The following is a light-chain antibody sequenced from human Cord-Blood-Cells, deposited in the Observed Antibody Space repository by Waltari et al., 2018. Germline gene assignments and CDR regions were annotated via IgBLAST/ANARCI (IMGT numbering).Light chain of an antibody. J-gene: IGKJ2*01. V-gene: IGKV1-5*03. CDR3: QQYNSDT. CDR2: KAS. Sequence: DTQMTQSPSTLSSSVGARVTITCRSSQSISSWFSWYQQKPGKAPKRLNYKASSLESWLPSSFSGSGSEAEYSRTISSLQPDDVATYYCQQYNSDTFDQGTKLEIK. CDR1: QSISSW.